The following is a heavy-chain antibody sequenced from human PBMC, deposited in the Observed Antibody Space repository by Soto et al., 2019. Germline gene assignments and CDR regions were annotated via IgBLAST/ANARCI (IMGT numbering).Heavy chain of an antibody. CDR2: IYTGGTR. CDR1: GFSVSSYY. J-gene: IGHJ6*02. V-gene: IGHV3-53*01. D-gene: IGHD1-1*01. Sequence: EVLLVESGGGLIQPGGSLRLSCAASGFSVSSYYMTWVRQAPGKGLEWVSVIYTGGTRHYADSVRGRFTISRDNSKTTVDLQMTSLRADDTAVYYCARDVPNWSPDSDYYGMDVWGQGTTVTVAS. CDR3: ARDVPNWSPDSDYYGMDV.